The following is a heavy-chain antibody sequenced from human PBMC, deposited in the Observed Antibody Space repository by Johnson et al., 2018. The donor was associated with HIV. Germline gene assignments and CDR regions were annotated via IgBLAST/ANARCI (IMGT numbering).Heavy chain of an antibody. CDR2: ISGSGSKT. CDR3: TTDRHYYYDSSGYLEGAFDI. V-gene: IGHV3-23*04. D-gene: IGHD3-22*01. J-gene: IGHJ3*02. Sequence: EVQLVESGGGLVKPGGSLRLSCAASGFTFSDYYMSWIRQAPGKGLAWVSAISGSGSKTFHADSVKGRFTLSRDNSKNPLYLQMNSLRAEDTAVYYCTTDRHYYYDSSGYLEGAFDIWGQGTMVTVSS. CDR1: GFTFSDYY.